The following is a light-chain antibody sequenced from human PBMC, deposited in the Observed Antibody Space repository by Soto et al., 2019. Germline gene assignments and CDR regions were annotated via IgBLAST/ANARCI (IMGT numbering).Light chain of an antibody. J-gene: IGKJ4*01. V-gene: IGKV3-20*01. CDR2: GAS. CDR3: QQSYSTPLT. Sequence: EVVLTQSPGTLSLSPGDRGALSCRASQSVSDNNLAWYQLRPGQAPRLLIYGASRRATGIPDRFSGSGSGTDFTLTISSLQPEDFATYYCQQSYSTPLTFGGGTKVDIK. CDR1: QSVSDNN.